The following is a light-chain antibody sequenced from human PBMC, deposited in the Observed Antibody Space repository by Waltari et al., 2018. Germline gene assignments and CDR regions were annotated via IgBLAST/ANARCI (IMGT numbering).Light chain of an antibody. V-gene: IGLV7-46*01. CDR1: AGAVTSRHY. J-gene: IGLJ3*02. CDR2: DAS. CDR3: LLHYSGPWV. Sequence: QAVVTQEPSLTVSPGGTVTLTCGSSAGAVTSRHYPYWFQQKPGQAPRTLIYDASTKHSWTPARFSGSLLGGKAALTLSGAQPEDEAEYYCLLHYSGPWVFGGGTKLTVL.